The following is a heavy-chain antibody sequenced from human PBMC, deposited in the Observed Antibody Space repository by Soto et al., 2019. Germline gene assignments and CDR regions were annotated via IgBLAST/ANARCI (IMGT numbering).Heavy chain of an antibody. Sequence: QVQLVESGGGLVKPGGSLRLSCAASGFTFSDYSLSWIRQAPGKGLEWVSYISSSGDYTKYADSVKGRFTISRDNAKNSLYLQLNSLRDEDTAIYYCAREDGNTLARWGQGTLVTVSS. J-gene: IGHJ4*02. V-gene: IGHV3-11*06. CDR1: GFTFSDYS. D-gene: IGHD4-17*01. CDR3: AREDGNTLAR. CDR2: ISSSGDYT.